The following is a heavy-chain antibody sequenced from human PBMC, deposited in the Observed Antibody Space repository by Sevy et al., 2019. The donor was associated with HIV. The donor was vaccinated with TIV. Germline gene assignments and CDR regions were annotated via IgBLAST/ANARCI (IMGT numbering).Heavy chain of an antibody. CDR1: GFTFSSYS. V-gene: IGHV3-21*01. J-gene: IGHJ6*02. CDR2: ISSSSSYI. Sequence: GSLRLSCAASGFTFSSYSMNWVRQAPGKGLEWVSSISSSSSYIYYADSVKGRFTISRDNAKNSLYLQMNSLRAEDTAVYYCARVGGSSSCYQCYYGMDVWGQRTTVTASS. CDR3: ARVGGSSSCYQCYYGMDV. D-gene: IGHD6-13*01.